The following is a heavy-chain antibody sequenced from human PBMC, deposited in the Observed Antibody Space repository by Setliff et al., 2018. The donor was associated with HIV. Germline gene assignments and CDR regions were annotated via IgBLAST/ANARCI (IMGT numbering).Heavy chain of an antibody. CDR1: GGTFSSYA. V-gene: IGHV1-69*05. D-gene: IGHD1-26*01. J-gene: IGHJ3*02. CDR2: IIPMFGTR. CDR3: ARGQSQGYAYSGSYGAFDI. Sequence: SVMVSCKASGGTFSSYAINWVRQAPGQGLEWMGGIIPMFGTRNYAQKFQGRVTITTDESTSTAYMELSSLRSEDTALYYCARGQSQGYAYSGSYGAFDIWGQGTMVTVSS.